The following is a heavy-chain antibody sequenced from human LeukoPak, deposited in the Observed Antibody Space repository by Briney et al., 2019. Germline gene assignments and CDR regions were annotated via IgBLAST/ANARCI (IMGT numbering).Heavy chain of an antibody. J-gene: IGHJ6*02. CDR3: ARFQDSDKLRYYYQYGMDV. V-gene: IGHV1-2*02. CDR1: GYTFTGYY. CDR2: INPNSGGT. Sequence: ASVKVSCKASGYTFTGYYMHWVRQAPGQGLEWMGWINPNSGGTNYAQKLQGRVTMTTDTSTSTAYMELRSLRSDDTAVYYCARFQDSDKLRYYYQYGMDVWGQGTTVTVSS. D-gene: IGHD1-26*01.